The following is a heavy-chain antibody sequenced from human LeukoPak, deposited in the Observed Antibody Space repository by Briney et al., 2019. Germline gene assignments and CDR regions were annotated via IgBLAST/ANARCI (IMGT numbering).Heavy chain of an antibody. D-gene: IGHD6-13*01. CDR3: ATGDYSSSWYGYYYYGTDV. Sequence: ASVKVSCKASGYTFTSYGISWVRQAPGQGLEWMGWISAYNGNTNYAQKLQGRVTMTTDTSTSTAYMELRSLRSDDTAVYYCATGDYSSSWYGYYYYGTDVWGQGTTVTVSS. V-gene: IGHV1-18*01. J-gene: IGHJ6*02. CDR2: ISAYNGNT. CDR1: GYTFTSYG.